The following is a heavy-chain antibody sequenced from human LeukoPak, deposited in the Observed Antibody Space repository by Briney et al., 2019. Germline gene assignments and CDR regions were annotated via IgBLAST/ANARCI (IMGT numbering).Heavy chain of an antibody. CDR1: GGSISSSNW. CDR2: IYHSGST. V-gene: IGHV4-4*02. Sequence: SETLSLTCAVSGGSISSSNWWSWVRPPPGKGLEWIGEIYHSGSTNYNPSLKSRVTISVDKSKNQFSLKLSSVTAADTAVYYCARDSSGSHNWFDPWDQGTLVTVSS. J-gene: IGHJ5*02. CDR3: ARDSSGSHNWFDP. D-gene: IGHD1-26*01.